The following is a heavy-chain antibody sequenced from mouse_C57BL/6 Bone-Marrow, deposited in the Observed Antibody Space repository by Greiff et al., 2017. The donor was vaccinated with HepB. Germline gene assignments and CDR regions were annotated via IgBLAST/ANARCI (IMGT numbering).Heavy chain of an antibody. J-gene: IGHJ3*01. CDR3: ARGRTIVTTRFAY. Sequence: EVKVVESGGGLVKPGGSLKLSCAASGFTFSSYAMSWVRQTPEKRLEWVATISDGGSYTYYPDNVKGRFTISRDNAKNNLYLQMSHLKSEDTAMYYCARGRTIVTTRFAYWGQGTLVTVSA. CDR2: ISDGGSYT. CDR1: GFTFSSYA. D-gene: IGHD2-5*01. V-gene: IGHV5-4*03.